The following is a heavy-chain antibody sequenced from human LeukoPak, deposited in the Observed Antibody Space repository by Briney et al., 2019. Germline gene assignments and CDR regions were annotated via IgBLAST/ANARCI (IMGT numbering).Heavy chain of an antibody. Sequence: SETLSLTCTASGGSINSYYWSWIRQPAGKGLEWIGRIYSSGSTNYNPSLKSRVSMSVDTSKNQFPLKLTSVTAADTAAYYCARGGKATVVTMWGQGILVTVSS. CDR2: IYSSGST. CDR3: ARGGKATVVTM. D-gene: IGHD4-23*01. V-gene: IGHV4-4*07. J-gene: IGHJ4*02. CDR1: GGSINSYY.